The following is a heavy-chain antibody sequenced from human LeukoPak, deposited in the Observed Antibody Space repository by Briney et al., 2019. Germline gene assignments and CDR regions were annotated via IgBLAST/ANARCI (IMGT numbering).Heavy chain of an antibody. J-gene: IGHJ4*02. CDR2: IDQDGSEK. CDR1: GFTFRSYY. V-gene: IGHV3-7*01. CDR3: ARDWHITSFGVVVTYFDY. Sequence: PGGSLRLSCVASGFTFRSYYMSWVRQAPGQGLEGVVNIDQDGSEKHFVDSVEGRFTISRDDTENSLSLQMNNLRAEDTAVYYCARDWHITSFGVVVTYFDYWGQGVLVAVSS. D-gene: IGHD3-3*01.